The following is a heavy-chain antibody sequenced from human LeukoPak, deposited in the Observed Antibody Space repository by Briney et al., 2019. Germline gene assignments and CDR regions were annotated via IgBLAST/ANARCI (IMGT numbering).Heavy chain of an antibody. Sequence: ASVKVSCKASGYTFTGYYMHWVRQAPGQGLEWMGWINPNSGGTNYAQKFQGRVTMTRDTSISTAYMELSRLRSDDTAVYYCAGGDYGGNSRGILYYYYYMDVWGKGTTVTVSS. D-gene: IGHD4-23*01. CDR1: GYTFTGYY. CDR3: AGGDYGGNSRGILYYYYYMDV. J-gene: IGHJ6*03. V-gene: IGHV1-2*02. CDR2: INPNSGGT.